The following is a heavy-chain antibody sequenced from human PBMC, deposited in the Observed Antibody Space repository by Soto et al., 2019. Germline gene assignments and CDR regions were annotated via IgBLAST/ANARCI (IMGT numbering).Heavy chain of an antibody. CDR3: GRAMDV. CDR2: IKEDGSEK. J-gene: IGHJ6*02. Sequence: PGGSLRLSCAASGFTFRNYWMSWVRQAPGKGLEWVANIKEDGSEKYQVDSVKGRFTISRDNAKNSLFLQMNSLRAEDTAVYYCGRAMDVWGQGTTVTVSS. CDR1: GFTFRNYW. V-gene: IGHV3-7*04.